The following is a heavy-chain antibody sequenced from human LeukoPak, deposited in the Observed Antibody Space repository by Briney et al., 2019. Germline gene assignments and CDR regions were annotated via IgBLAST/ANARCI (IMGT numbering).Heavy chain of an antibody. CDR3: ARDHPPTITIFGVVGGMDV. J-gene: IGHJ6*02. CDR1: GGSISSYY. V-gene: IGHV4-4*07. CDR2: IYTSGST. Sequence: PSETLSLTCTVSGGSISSYYWSWIRQPAGKGLEWIGRIYTSGSTNYNPSLKSRVTMSVDTSKNQFSLKLSSVTAADTAVYYCARDHPPTITIFGVVGGMDVWGQGTTVTVSS. D-gene: IGHD3-3*01.